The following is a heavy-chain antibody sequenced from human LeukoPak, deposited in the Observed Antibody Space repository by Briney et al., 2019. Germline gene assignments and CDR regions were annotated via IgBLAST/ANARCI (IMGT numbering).Heavy chain of an antibody. D-gene: IGHD3-22*01. V-gene: IGHV3-74*01. Sequence: GGSLRLSCAASGFTFSSFWMHWVRQAPGKGLLWLSRVNGDGNITTYADSVRGRFTISRDNAKNTLYLQMNGLRAEDTAVYFCAKRGVVIRVILVGFHKEAYYFDSWGQGALVTVSS. CDR3: AKRGVVIRVILVGFHKEAYYFDS. CDR2: VNGDGNIT. CDR1: GFTFSSFW. J-gene: IGHJ4*02.